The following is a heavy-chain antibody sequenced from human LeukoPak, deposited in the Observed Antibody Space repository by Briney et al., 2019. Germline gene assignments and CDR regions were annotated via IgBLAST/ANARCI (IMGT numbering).Heavy chain of an antibody. CDR1: GFTFTSYE. V-gene: IGHV3-48*03. D-gene: IGHD6-25*01. CDR2: ISSSGSTI. Sequence: GGSLRLSCAASGFTFTSYEMNWVRQAPGKGLEWVSYISSSGSTIYYADSVKGRFTISRDNAKNSLYLQMNSLRAEDTAVYYCARDLRRLTPSYYYYGMDVWGQGTTVIVSS. J-gene: IGHJ6*02. CDR3: ARDLRRLTPSYYYYGMDV.